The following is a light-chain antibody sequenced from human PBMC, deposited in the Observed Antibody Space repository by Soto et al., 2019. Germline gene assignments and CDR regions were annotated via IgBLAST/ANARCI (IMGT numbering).Light chain of an antibody. CDR2: AAS. CDR1: QGISNN. V-gene: IGKV1-9*01. J-gene: IGKJ3*01. CDR3: QHLNNLSPLT. Sequence: DIQLTQSPSFLSASVGDRVTITCRASQGISNNLAWYQQRPGKAPKLLIYAASAVQSGVPSRFSGSGSGTEFTLTISSLQPEDFATDYGQHLNNLSPLTFGPGTKVYLK.